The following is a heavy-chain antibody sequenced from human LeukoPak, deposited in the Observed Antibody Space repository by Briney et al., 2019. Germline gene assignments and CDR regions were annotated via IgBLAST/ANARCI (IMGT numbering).Heavy chain of an antibody. CDR1: GGSISGYY. J-gene: IGHJ5*02. CDR3: ARLHSSRAEEFDP. Sequence: PSETLSLTCTVSGGSISGYYWSWIRQSPGKGLEWIGYIYYTGITAYNPSLGSRVTISVDRSNNQFSLRLTSVTAADTAVYYCARLHSSRAEEFDPWSQGTLVTVSS. CDR2: IYYTGIT. V-gene: IGHV4-59*01.